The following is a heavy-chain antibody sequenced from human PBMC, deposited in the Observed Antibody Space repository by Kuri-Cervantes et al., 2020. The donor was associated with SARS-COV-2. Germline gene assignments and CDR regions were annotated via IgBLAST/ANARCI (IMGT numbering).Heavy chain of an antibody. J-gene: IGHJ4*02. V-gene: IGHV3-23*01. CDR2: ISGSGGST. D-gene: IGHD6-13*01. Sequence: GESLKSSCAASGFTFSSYAMSWVRQAPGKGLEWVSAISGSGGSTYYADSVKGRFTISRDNSKNTLYLQMNSLRAEDTAVYYCAKDPRVIIAAAGDGYWGQGTLVTVSS. CDR3: AKDPRVIIAAAGDGY. CDR1: GFTFSSYA.